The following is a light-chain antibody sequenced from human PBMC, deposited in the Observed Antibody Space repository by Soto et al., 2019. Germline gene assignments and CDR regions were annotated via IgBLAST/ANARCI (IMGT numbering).Light chain of an antibody. J-gene: IGKJ2*01. Sequence: EIVLTQSPGTLSLSPGERATLSCRASQSVSSSYLAWYQQKPGQAPRLLIYCASSRATGIPDRFSGSWSGTDFTLTISRLESEDFAVDYCQQEGSSPPYTFGQGTKLEIK. CDR2: CAS. CDR1: QSVSSSY. CDR3: QQEGSSPPYT. V-gene: IGKV3-20*01.